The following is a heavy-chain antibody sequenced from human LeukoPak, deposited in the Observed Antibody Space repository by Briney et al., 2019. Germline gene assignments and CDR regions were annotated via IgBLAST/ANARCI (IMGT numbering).Heavy chain of an antibody. CDR2: IYSGGST. D-gene: IGHD5-12*01. CDR3: ARDRYGGYDFDY. J-gene: IGHJ4*02. CDR1: GFTVGSNY. V-gene: IGHV3-53*01. Sequence: GGSLRLSCAASGFTVGSNYMSWVRQAPGKGLEWVSVIYSGGSTYYANSVKGRFTISRDNSKNTLYLQMNSLRGEDTAVYYCARDRYGGYDFDYWGQGILVTVSS.